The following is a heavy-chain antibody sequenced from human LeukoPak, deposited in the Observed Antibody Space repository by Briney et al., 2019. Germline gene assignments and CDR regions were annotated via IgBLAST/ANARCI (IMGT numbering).Heavy chain of an antibody. CDR1: GYTFTSYY. D-gene: IGHD4-11*01. Sequence: ASVKVSCKASGYTFTSYYMHWVRQAPGQGREWMGIINPSGGSTSYAQKFQGRVTMTRDMSTSTVYMELSSLRSEDTAVYYCARERGLQTSDFDYWGQGTLVTVSS. CDR2: INPSGGST. J-gene: IGHJ4*02. V-gene: IGHV1-46*01. CDR3: ARERGLQTSDFDY.